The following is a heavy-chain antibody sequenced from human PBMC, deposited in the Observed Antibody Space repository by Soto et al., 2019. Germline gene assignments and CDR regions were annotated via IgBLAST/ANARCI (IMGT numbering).Heavy chain of an antibody. J-gene: IGHJ4*02. V-gene: IGHV4-59*12. D-gene: IGHD4-17*01. CDR2: IYYSGST. Sequence: SETLSLTCTVSGGSISSYYWSWIRQPPGKGLEWIGYIYYSGSTNYNPSLKSRVTISVDRSKNQFSLKLNSVTAADTAVYYCAREGRRDYGDSFDYWGQGTLVTVSS. CDR3: AREGRRDYGDSFDY. CDR1: GGSISSYY.